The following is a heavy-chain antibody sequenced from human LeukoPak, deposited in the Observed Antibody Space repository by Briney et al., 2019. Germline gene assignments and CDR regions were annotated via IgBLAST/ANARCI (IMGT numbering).Heavy chain of an antibody. V-gene: IGHV1-2*02. CDR3: ARGGYDFWSGYSLAFDI. CDR1: GYTFTAYH. CDR2: INPKSGGT. Sequence: ASVKVSCKASGYTFTAYHMHWVRQAPGQGLEWMGWINPKSGGTKYAQKFQGRVTMTRDTSISTAYMELRSLRSDDTAVYYCARGGYDFWSGYSLAFDIWGQGTMVTVSS. J-gene: IGHJ3*02. D-gene: IGHD3-3*01.